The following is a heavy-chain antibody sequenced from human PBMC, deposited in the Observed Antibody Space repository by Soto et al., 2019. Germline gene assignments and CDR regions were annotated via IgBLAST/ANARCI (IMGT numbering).Heavy chain of an antibody. CDR1: GYTFTSYG. D-gene: IGHD6-19*01. J-gene: IGHJ3*02. CDR3: ARDRRSSSGWYGRAVSAFDI. CDR2: ISAYNGNT. Sequence: GASVKVSCKASGYTFTSYGISWVRQAPGQGLEWMGWISAYNGNTNYAQKLQGRVTMTTDTSTSTAYMELRSLRSDDTAVYYCARDRRSSSGWYGRAVSAFDIWGQGTMVTVSS. V-gene: IGHV1-18*01.